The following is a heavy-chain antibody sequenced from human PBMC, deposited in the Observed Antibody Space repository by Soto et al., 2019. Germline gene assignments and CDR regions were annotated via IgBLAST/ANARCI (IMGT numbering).Heavy chain of an antibody. CDR3: ATYSGSHYNDAFDI. J-gene: IGHJ3*02. CDR1: GFAFSNYY. D-gene: IGHD1-26*01. V-gene: IGHV3-11*06. CDR2: TSRDSYYP. Sequence: QVQLVESGGGLVKPGESLRLSCAASGFAFSNYYMTWIRQAPGKGLEWVSYTSRDSYYPNYGDSVKGRFTMSRDNAKNSLYLHMNRLRVEDTAVYYCATYSGSHYNDAFDIWGQGTMVTVSS.